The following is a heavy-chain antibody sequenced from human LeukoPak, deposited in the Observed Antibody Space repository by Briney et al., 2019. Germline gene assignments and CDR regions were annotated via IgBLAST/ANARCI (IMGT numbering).Heavy chain of an antibody. CDR1: GFTFSSCG. CDR2: IRYDGSNK. J-gene: IGHJ4*02. D-gene: IGHD3-10*01. CDR3: AIGGRSYYGSGSDY. V-gene: IGHV3-30*02. Sequence: SGGSLRLSCAASGFTFSSCGFHWVRQAPGKGLEWVAFIRYDGSNKYYADSVKGRFTISRDNSKNTLYLQMNSLRAEDTAVYYCAIGGRSYYGSGSDYWGQGTLVSVSS.